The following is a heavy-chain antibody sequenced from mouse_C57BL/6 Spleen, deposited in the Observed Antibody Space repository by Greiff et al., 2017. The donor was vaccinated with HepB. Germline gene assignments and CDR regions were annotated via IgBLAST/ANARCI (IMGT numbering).Heavy chain of an antibody. D-gene: IGHD2-12*01. J-gene: IGHJ3*01. Sequence: EVQRVESGGDLVKPGGSLKLSCAASGFTFSSYGMSWVRQTPDKRLEWVATISSGGSYTYYPDSVKGRFTISRDNAKNTLYLQMSSLKSEDTAMYYCARHDDGAWFAYWGQGTLVTVSA. CDR3: ARHDDGAWFAY. V-gene: IGHV5-6*01. CDR1: GFTFSSYG. CDR2: ISSGGSYT.